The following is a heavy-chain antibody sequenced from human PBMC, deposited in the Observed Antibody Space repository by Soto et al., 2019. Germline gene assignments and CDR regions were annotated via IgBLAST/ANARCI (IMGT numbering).Heavy chain of an antibody. CDR1: GGSVSSYY. V-gene: IGHV4-59*02. D-gene: IGHD7-27*01. J-gene: IGHJ4*02. CDR2: IYYSGST. CDR3: ARRWGTYYDY. Sequence: QVQLQESGPGLVKPSETLSLTCTVSGGSVSSYYWSWIRQPTGKGLEWMGYIYYSGSTNYNPSLKSRVTISVDTSKNQFSLKLSSVTAADTAVYYCARRWGTYYDYWGQGTLVTVSS.